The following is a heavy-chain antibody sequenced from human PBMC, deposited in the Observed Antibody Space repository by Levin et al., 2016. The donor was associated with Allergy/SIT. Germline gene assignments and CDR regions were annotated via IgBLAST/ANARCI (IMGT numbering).Heavy chain of an antibody. J-gene: IGHJ3*02. D-gene: IGHD3-22*01. CDR2: ISSSSSYT. V-gene: IGHV3-11*06. Sequence: WIRQPPGKGLEWVSYISSSSSYTNYADSVKGRFTISRDNAKNSLYLQMNSLRAEDAAVYYCARGEPMIVVAYDAFDIWGQGTMVTVSS. CDR3: ARGEPMIVVAYDAFDI.